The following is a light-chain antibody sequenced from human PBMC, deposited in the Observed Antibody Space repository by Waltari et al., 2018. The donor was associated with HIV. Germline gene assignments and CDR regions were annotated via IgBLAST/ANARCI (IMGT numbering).Light chain of an antibody. CDR3: SSYSSSTALVV. Sequence: QSALTPPASVSGAPGQSIPISCPGTSRDVGGYRYVSCYQQHPGKAPKLMIFDVSNRPSGVSNRFSGSKSGNTASLTISGLQAEDEAHYFCSSYSSSTALVVFGGGTKVTVL. J-gene: IGLJ2*01. CDR2: DVS. CDR1: SRDVGGYRY. V-gene: IGLV2-14*03.